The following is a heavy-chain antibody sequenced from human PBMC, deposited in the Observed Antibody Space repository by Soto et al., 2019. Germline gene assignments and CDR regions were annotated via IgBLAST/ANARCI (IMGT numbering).Heavy chain of an antibody. CDR3: AASRGFYEGMDA. CDR2: VMPTFGAG. V-gene: IGHV1-69*01. CDR1: GGAFRNYA. J-gene: IGHJ6*02. D-gene: IGHD3-22*01. Sequence: QVQLVQTGADVKKPGSSVKVSCTASGGAFRNYAVSWVGQAPGQGLEWMGDVMPTFGAGVYAQKFQGRLTIIADECTNTAYLNVSSLTFEHAAICCCAASRGFYEGMDAWGQGTTVTVSS.